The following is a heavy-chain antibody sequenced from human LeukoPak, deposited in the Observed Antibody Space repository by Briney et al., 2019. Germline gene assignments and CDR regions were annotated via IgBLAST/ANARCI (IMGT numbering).Heavy chain of an antibody. CDR2: IFYSGST. CDR3: AREGNSGYDVIDY. J-gene: IGHJ4*02. CDR1: GGSISSYY. Sequence: SETLSLTCTVSGGSISSYYWNWIRQPPGKGLGWIGYIFYSGSTNYNPSLRSRVTISVDTSKNQFSLKLSSVTAADTAVYYCAREGNSGYDVIDYWGQGTLVTVSS. D-gene: IGHD5-12*01. V-gene: IGHV4-59*01.